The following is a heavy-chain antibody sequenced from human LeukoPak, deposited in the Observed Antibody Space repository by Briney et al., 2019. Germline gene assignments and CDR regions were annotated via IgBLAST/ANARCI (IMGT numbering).Heavy chain of an antibody. V-gene: IGHV3-7*01. Sequence: GGSLRLSCAASGLTFSNYAMSWVRQAPGKGLEWVANIKQDGSEKYYVDSVKGRFTISRDNAKNSLYLQMNSLRAEDTAVYYCARETLPYSSGWYGGINWFDPWGQGTLVTVSS. D-gene: IGHD6-19*01. CDR3: ARETLPYSSGWYGGINWFDP. J-gene: IGHJ5*02. CDR2: IKQDGSEK. CDR1: GLTFSNYA.